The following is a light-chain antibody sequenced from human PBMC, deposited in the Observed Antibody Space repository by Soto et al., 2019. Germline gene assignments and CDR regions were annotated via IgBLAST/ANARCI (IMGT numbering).Light chain of an antibody. CDR1: QSITSH. CDR2: GAS. J-gene: IGKJ4*01. CDR3: QQSYRTPLP. Sequence: DIQMTQSPSSLSASVGDRVTISCRASQSITSHLNWYQQKPGKAPKLLIYGASTLQSGVPSRFTGGGSGTQFTLTISSLQPEDFATYYCQQSYRTPLPFGGGTKVEIK. V-gene: IGKV1-39*01.